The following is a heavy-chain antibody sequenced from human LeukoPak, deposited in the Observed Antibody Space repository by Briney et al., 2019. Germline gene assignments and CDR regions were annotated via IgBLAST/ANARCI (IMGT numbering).Heavy chain of an antibody. J-gene: IGHJ4*02. CDR3: AREASGGNLLDY. D-gene: IGHD5-12*01. CDR1: GGSISSSHW. Sequence: GTLSLTCAVSGGSISSSHWWSWVRQAPGKGLEWVSYISSSGSTIYYADSVKGRFTISRDNAKNSLYLQMNSLRAEDTAVYYCAREASGGNLLDYWGQGTLVTVSS. V-gene: IGHV3-11*04. CDR2: ISSSGSTI.